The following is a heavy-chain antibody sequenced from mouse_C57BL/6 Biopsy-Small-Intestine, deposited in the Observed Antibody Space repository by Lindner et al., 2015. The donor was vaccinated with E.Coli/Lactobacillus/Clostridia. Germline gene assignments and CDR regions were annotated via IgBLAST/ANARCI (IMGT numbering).Heavy chain of an antibody. CDR2: INPNNGGT. D-gene: IGHD2-1*01. CDR3: AEGYYGNSGFAY. Sequence: VQLQESGPELVKPGASVKMSCKASGYTFTDYNMHWVKQSHGKSLEWIGYINPNNGGTSYNQKFKGKATLTVNKSSSTAYMELRSLTSEDSAVYYCAEGYYGNSGFAYWGQGTLVTVS. CDR1: GYTFTDYN. V-gene: IGHV1-22*01. J-gene: IGHJ3*01.